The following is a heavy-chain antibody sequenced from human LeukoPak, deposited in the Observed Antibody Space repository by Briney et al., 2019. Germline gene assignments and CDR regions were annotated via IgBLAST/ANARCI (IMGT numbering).Heavy chain of an antibody. Sequence: SETLSLTCTVSGGSISSSSYYWGWIRQPPGKGLEWIGSIYYSGSTYYNPSLKSRVTISVDTSKNQFSLKLSSVTAADTAVYYCARDRRSYGIDYWGQGTLVTVSS. CDR2: IYYSGST. V-gene: IGHV4-39*07. J-gene: IGHJ4*02. CDR3: ARDRRSYGIDY. CDR1: GGSISSSSYY. D-gene: IGHD5-18*01.